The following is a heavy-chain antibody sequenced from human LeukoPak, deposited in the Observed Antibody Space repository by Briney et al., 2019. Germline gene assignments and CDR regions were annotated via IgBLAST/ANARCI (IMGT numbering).Heavy chain of an antibody. CDR1: GGSICSHY. D-gene: IGHD3-22*01. CDR3: AGASLYYDSSGQRTFDI. Sequence: SETPSLTCTVSGGSICSHYWNWIRQPPGKGLEWFGYIYDSGGTNYIPSIKSRVTISLATFKNQCSLKLSSVTAADTAVYYCAGASLYYDSSGQRTFDIWGQGTMVTVSS. J-gene: IGHJ3*02. V-gene: IGHV4-59*11. CDR2: IYDSGGT.